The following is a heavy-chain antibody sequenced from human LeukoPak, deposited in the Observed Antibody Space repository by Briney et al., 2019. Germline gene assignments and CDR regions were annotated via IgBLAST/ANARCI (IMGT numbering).Heavy chain of an antibody. Sequence: SETLSLTCTVSGGSISSGGYYWSWIRQHPGKGLEWIGYIYYSGSTYYNPSLKSRVTISVDTSKNQFSLKLSSVTAAGTAVYYCARGGAAAGNFVYWGQGTLVTVSS. CDR2: IYYSGST. V-gene: IGHV4-31*03. CDR1: GGSISSGGYY. CDR3: ARGGAAAGNFVY. D-gene: IGHD6-13*01. J-gene: IGHJ4*02.